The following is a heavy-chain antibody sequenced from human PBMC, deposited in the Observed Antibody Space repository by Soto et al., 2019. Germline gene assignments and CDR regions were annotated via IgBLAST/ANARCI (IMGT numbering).Heavy chain of an antibody. Sequence: SETLSLTCTVSGASIINYYWAWIRQSPGKGLESIGYIYYSGSTTYNPSLKSRVTISVDTSKNQFSLKLSSVTAADTAVYYCARSPYDYFDYWGQGTLVTVSS. D-gene: IGHD2-2*01. V-gene: IGHV4-59*08. CDR2: IYYSGST. CDR3: ARSPYDYFDY. J-gene: IGHJ4*02. CDR1: GASIINYY.